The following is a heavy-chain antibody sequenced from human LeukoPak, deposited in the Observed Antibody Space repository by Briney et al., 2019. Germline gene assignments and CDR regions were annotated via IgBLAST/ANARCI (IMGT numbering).Heavy chain of an antibody. CDR3: ARESGSYPDAFDI. D-gene: IGHD1-26*01. CDR2: IIPIFGTA. CDR1: GGTFSSYA. Sequence: SVKVSCKASGGTFSSYAISWVRQAPGQGLEWMGGIIPIFGTANYAQKFQGRVAITADESTSTAYMELSSLRSEDTAVYYCARESGSYPDAFDIWGQGTMVTVSS. J-gene: IGHJ3*02. V-gene: IGHV1-69*01.